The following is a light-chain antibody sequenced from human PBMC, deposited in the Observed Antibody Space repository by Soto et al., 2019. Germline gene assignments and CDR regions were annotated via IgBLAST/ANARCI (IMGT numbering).Light chain of an antibody. J-gene: IGKJ4*01. Sequence: DIQLTQSPSALSASVGDRVTITCQARQDMGNYLNWYQQKPGKAPALLIYDAYTLETGVPSRFSGSGFGTDFSFTINSLQPEDIATYYCQQYDNMPLTFGGGTKLEIK. V-gene: IGKV1-33*01. CDR1: QDMGNY. CDR2: DAY. CDR3: QQYDNMPLT.